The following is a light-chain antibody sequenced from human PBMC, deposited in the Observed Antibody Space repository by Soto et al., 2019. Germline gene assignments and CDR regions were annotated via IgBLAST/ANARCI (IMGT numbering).Light chain of an antibody. CDR1: QSVSSN. CDR2: DAS. V-gene: IGKV3-15*01. Sequence: EIVMTQSPVTLSVSPGERATLSCRASQSVSSNLAWYQQKPGQAPRLLISDASTRATGIPARFSGSGSGTDFTLTISSLQSEDSAVYYCQQYHYWWTFDQGTKVEIK. CDR3: QQYHYWWT. J-gene: IGKJ1*01.